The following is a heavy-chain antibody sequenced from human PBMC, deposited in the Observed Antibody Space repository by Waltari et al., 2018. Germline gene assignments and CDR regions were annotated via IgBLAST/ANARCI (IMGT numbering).Heavy chain of an antibody. Sequence: QVQLVESGGGVVQPGRSLRLSCAASGFTFSSYAMHWVRQAPGKGLEWVAVISYDGSNKYYADSVKGRFTISRDNSKNTLYLQMNSLRAEDTAVYYCARGFLRDFDYWGQGTLVTVSS. J-gene: IGHJ4*02. CDR1: GFTFSSYA. CDR3: ARGFLRDFDY. V-gene: IGHV3-30*01. CDR2: ISYDGSNK.